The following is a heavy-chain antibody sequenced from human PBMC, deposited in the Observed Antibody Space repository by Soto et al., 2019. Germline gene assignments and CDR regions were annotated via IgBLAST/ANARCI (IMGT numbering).Heavy chain of an antibody. Sequence: SETLSLTCTVSGDSLSSVYNYWSWIRQPPGEGLEWIGFISYSGTTSYSPSLKSRLAISLDTSKNQFSLSLTSVTAADTAVYYCARGRGYSYGLDPWGQGTLVTVSS. CDR2: ISYSGTT. V-gene: IGHV4-30-4*01. J-gene: IGHJ5*02. CDR1: GDSLSSVYNY. D-gene: IGHD5-12*01. CDR3: ARGRGYSYGLDP.